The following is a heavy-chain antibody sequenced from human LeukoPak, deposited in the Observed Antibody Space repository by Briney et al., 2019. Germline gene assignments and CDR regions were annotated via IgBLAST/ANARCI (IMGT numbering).Heavy chain of an antibody. CDR1: GFTFSSYS. CDR2: ISSSSSTI. Sequence: GGSLRLSCAASGFTFSSYSMNWVRQAPGKGLEWVSYISSSSSTIYYADSVKGRFTISRDNAKNSLYLQMNSLRAEDTAVYYCARGSHSGSYPYFDYWGQGTLVTVSS. V-gene: IGHV3-48*01. J-gene: IGHJ4*02. D-gene: IGHD1-26*01. CDR3: ARGSHSGSYPYFDY.